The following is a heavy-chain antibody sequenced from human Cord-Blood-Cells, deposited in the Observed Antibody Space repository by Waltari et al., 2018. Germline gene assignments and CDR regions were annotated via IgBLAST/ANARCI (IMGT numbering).Heavy chain of an antibody. CDR3: ARRDGSGSYYYFDY. Sequence: QVQLVQSGAVVTKPGSSVKVSCKASEGTLRSYAISRGRQAPGQGLEWMGGIIPSFGTANYAQKCQCRVTITADESTSTAYMGLSSLRSEDTAVYYCARRDGSGSYYYFDYWGQGTLVTVSS. J-gene: IGHJ4*02. CDR2: IIPSFGTA. V-gene: IGHV1-69*01. CDR1: EGTLRSYA. D-gene: IGHD3-10*01.